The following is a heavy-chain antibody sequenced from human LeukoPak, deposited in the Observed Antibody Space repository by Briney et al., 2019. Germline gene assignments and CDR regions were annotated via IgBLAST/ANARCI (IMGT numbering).Heavy chain of an antibody. J-gene: IGHJ4*02. D-gene: IGHD3-22*01. Sequence: PGGSLRLSCAAPGFTFSSYAMAWVRQAPGKGLECVSGITGRGGRTYYADSVKGRFTISRDNSKNTLYLQMSSLRAEDTAVYYCAKRDYSDSNTYAPLFDYWGQGTLVTVSS. CDR3: AKRDYSDSNTYAPLFDY. V-gene: IGHV3-23*01. CDR2: ITGRGGRT. CDR1: GFTFSSYA.